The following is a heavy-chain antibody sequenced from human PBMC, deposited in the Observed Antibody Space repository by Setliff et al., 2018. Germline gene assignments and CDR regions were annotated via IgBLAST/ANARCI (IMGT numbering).Heavy chain of an antibody. CDR2: IHYSENT. D-gene: IGHD3-10*01. V-gene: IGHV4-34*01. CDR3: ARSLGSGSYYNSRPFYSDY. Sequence: SETLSLTCAVYGGSFSGYYWSWIRQPPGKGLEWIGSIHYSENTYYNPSLKTRVTISVDTSKNQFSLKLSFVTAADTAVYFCARSLGSGSYYNSRPFYSDYWGQGTLVTVSS. J-gene: IGHJ4*02. CDR1: GGSFSGYY.